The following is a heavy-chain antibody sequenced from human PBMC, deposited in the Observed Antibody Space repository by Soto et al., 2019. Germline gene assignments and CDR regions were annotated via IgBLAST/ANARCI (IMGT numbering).Heavy chain of an antibody. CDR3: ARSITFDWLFFDN. J-gene: IGHJ4*02. D-gene: IGHD3-9*01. CDR2: IYHGGST. CDR1: GCSISRSNW. V-gene: IGHV4-4*02. Sequence: XETLSLTCSVSGCSISRSNWWSWVRQSPGKGLEWIGEIYHGGSTNYNPSPKSRVTISVDKSKNQFSLKLSSLTAADTAVYYCARSITFDWLFFDNWGQGTLVTVSS.